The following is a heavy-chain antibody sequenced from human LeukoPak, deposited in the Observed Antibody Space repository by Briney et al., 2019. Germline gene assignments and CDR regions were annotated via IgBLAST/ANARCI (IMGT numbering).Heavy chain of an antibody. CDR3: ARKDYYYYMDV. CDR1: GFTFDDYG. J-gene: IGHJ6*03. CDR2: INWNGGST. Sequence: GGSLRLSCAASGFTFDDYGMSWVRQAPGKGLEWVSGINWNGGSTGYADSVKGRFTISRDNAENSLYLQMNSLRAEDTALYYCARKDYYYYMDVWGKGTTVTVSS. V-gene: IGHV3-20*04.